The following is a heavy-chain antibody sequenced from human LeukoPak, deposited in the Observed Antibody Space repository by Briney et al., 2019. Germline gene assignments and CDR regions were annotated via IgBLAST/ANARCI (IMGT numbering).Heavy chain of an antibody. CDR3: ARMTTVGYYYMDV. J-gene: IGHJ6*03. V-gene: IGHV4-34*01. CDR1: GGSFSGYY. Sequence: PSETLSLTCAVYGGSFSGYYWSWIRQPPGKGLEWVGEINHSGSTNYNPSLKSRVTISVDTSKNQFSLKLSSVTAADTAVYYCARMTTVGYYYMDVWGKGTTVTVSS. CDR2: INHSGST. D-gene: IGHD1-14*01.